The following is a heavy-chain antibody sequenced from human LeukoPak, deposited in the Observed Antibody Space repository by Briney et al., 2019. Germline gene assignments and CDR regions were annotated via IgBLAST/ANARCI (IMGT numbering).Heavy chain of an antibody. CDR1: GGSITSDY. D-gene: IGHD1-26*01. V-gene: IGHV4-4*07. CDR3: ARGDSGSYYKWFDP. Sequence: PSETLSLTCTLSGGSITSDYWSWIRQSPGKGLEWIGRIYTSGSTNYNPSLKSRVTMSVDTSKNQFSLKLSSVTAADTAVYYCARGDSGSYYKWFDPWGQGTLVTVSS. J-gene: IGHJ5*02. CDR2: IYTSGST.